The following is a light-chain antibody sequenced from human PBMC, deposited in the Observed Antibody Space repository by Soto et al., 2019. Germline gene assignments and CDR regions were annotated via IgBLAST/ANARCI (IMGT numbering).Light chain of an antibody. CDR2: AAS. CDR3: QQSYRRVT. Sequence: DIQVTQSPSSLSASVGDTVTITCRTSQSISGKLSWYQQKPGKAPKLLIYAASRLQSGVPSRFSASGSGTEFTLTISSLHPDDFATYYCQQSYRRVTFGQGTKVEIK. CDR1: QSISGK. J-gene: IGKJ1*01. V-gene: IGKV1-39*01.